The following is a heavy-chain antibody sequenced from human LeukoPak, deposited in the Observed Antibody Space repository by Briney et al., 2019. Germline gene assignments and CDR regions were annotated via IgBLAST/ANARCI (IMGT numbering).Heavy chain of an antibody. J-gene: IGHJ6*03. CDR2: IYYSGST. V-gene: IGHV4-59*08. CDR3: ARGLGEAVRGVIFYYYYYMDV. CDR1: GGSISSYY. Sequence: SETLSLTCTVSGGSISSYYWSWIRQPPGKGLEWIGYIYYSGSTNYNPSLKSRVTISVDTSKNQFSLKLSSVTAADTAVYYCARGLGEAVRGVIFYYYYYMDVWGKGTTVTVSS. D-gene: IGHD3-10*01.